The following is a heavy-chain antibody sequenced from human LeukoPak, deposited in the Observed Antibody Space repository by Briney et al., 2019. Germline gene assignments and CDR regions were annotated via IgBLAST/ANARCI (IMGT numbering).Heavy chain of an antibody. CDR3: AGRGYSYGSYYYYYYMDV. J-gene: IGHJ6*03. Sequence: PSETLSLTCAVYGGSFSGYYWSWIRQPPGKGLEWIGEINHSGRTNYNPSLKSRVTISVDTSKNQFSLKLSSVTAADTAMYYCAGRGYSYGSYYYYYYMDVWGKGTTVTISS. V-gene: IGHV4-34*01. D-gene: IGHD5-18*01. CDR2: INHSGRT. CDR1: GGSFSGYY.